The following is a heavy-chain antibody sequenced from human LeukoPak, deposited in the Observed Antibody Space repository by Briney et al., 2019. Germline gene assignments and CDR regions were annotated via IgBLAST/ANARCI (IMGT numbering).Heavy chain of an antibody. V-gene: IGHV3-7*01. CDR3: GRGHYGLDV. J-gene: IGHJ6*02. Sequence: PGGSLRLSCAASGFTFSGSWMTWVRQTPGGGLEWVAHMNPDGSERDYVDSVKGRLTISRDNAANSLSLQMNSLRVEDTAVYYCGRGHYGLDVWGRGTTVTISS. CDR2: MNPDGSER. CDR1: GFTFSGSW.